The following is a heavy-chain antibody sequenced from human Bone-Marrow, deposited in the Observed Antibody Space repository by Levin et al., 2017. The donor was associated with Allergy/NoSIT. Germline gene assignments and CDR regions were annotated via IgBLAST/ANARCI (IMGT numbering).Heavy chain of an antibody. Sequence: MPSETLSLTCTVSGGSISSSSYYWGWIRQPPGKGLEWIGSIYYSGSTYYNPSLKSRVTISVDTSKNQFSLKLSSVTAADTAVYYCARQRGPDSSGYYYEGGYFDYWGQGTLVTVSS. CDR3: ARQRGPDSSGYYYEGGYFDY. CDR2: IYYSGST. D-gene: IGHD3-22*01. CDR1: GGSISSSSYY. J-gene: IGHJ4*02. V-gene: IGHV4-39*01.